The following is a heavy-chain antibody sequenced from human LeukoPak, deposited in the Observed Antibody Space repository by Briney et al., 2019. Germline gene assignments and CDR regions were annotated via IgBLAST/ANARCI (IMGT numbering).Heavy chain of an antibody. CDR3: ARERITMIGDSKKLDP. CDR2: INPNSGGT. Sequence: ASVKVSCKASGYTITGYYMHWVRQAPGQGLEWMGWINPNSGGTNYAQKFQGWVTMTRDTSISTAYMELSRLRSDDTAVYYCARERITMIGDSKKLDPWGQGTLVTVSS. J-gene: IGHJ5*02. CDR1: GYTITGYY. V-gene: IGHV1-2*04. D-gene: IGHD3-22*01.